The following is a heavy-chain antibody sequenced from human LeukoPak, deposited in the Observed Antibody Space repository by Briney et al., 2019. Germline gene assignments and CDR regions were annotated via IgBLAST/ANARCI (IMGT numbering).Heavy chain of an antibody. V-gene: IGHV3-23*01. D-gene: IGHD3-10*01. CDR3: AKGYGSSRYGMDV. CDR1: GFTFSSYA. Sequence: GGSLRLSCAASGFTFSSYAMSWVRQAPGKGPEWVSSFSGSDGPTYYADSVKGRFTISRDISKNTLYLQMNSLTDEDTAVYYCAKGYGSSRYGMDVWGQGTTVTVSS. J-gene: IGHJ6*02. CDR2: FSGSDGPT.